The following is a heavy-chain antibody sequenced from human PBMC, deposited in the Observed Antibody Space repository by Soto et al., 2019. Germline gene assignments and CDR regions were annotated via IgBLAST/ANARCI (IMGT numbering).Heavy chain of an antibody. V-gene: IGHV1-2*02. Sequence: ASVKVSCKASGNNFSDYYLQWVRQAPGQGLEWMGWINPQNGDTVYAQKFQGRVTMTRDTSISTTYLELSRLTSDDTATYYCARKHSLDYIRWGLDPWGQGTLVTVSS. CDR3: ARKHSLDYIRWGLDP. CDR2: INPQNGDT. J-gene: IGHJ5*02. CDR1: GNNFSDYY. D-gene: IGHD4-4*01.